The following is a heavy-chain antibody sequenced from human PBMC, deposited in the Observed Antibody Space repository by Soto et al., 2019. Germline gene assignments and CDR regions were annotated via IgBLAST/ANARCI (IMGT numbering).Heavy chain of an antibody. J-gene: IGHJ3*02. D-gene: IGHD3-3*01. CDR2: INPNSGGT. V-gene: IGHV1-2*04. CDR3: ARERTIFGLPTDDFDI. CDR1: GYTFTGYY. Sequence: ASVKVSCKASGYTFTGYYMHWVRQAPGQGLERMGWINPNSGGTNYAQKFQGWVTMTRDTSISTAYMELSRLRSDDTAVYYCARERTIFGLPTDDFDIWGQGTMVTVSS.